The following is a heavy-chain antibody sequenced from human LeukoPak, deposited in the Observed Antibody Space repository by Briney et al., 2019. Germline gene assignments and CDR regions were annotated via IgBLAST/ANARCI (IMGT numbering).Heavy chain of an antibody. CDR3: VREAGYCASVCLKSNWFDP. CDR1: GFPFSNHA. Sequence: GGSLRLSCAASGFPFSNHAMSWVRQPPGKGLEWFSAISNGNKYHADAVRGRFTISRDDSKNMVYLQMNSLRDEDTALYYCVREAGYCASVCLKSNWFDPWGQGTLVTVSS. J-gene: IGHJ5*02. CDR2: ISNGNK. D-gene: IGHD2-21*02. V-gene: IGHV3-23*01.